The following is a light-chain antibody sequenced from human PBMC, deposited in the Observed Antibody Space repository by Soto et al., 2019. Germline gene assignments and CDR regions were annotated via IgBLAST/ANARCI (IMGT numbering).Light chain of an antibody. CDR3: QQSYITPLT. J-gene: IGKJ4*01. CDR2: TAS. Sequence: DIQMTQSPSSLSASVGDRVTITCRASQSISSYLNWYQQKPGKAPKLLIYTASSLQSAVPSRFSGSGSGTDFTLTISSLQPEDFATYYCQQSYITPLTFGGGTKVEIK. CDR1: QSISSY. V-gene: IGKV1-39*01.